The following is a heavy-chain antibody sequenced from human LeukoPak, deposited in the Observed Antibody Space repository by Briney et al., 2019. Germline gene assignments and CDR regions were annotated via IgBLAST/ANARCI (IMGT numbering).Heavy chain of an antibody. J-gene: IGHJ6*02. CDR1: GFTVSSNY. D-gene: IGHD6-13*01. V-gene: IGHV3-53*01. CDR3: AKAASSSWPSYYYGMDV. CDR2: IYSGGNT. Sequence: GGSLRLSCAASGFTVSSNYLSWVRQAPGKGLECVSVIYSGGNTYYADSVKGRFTISKDNSKNTVYLQMSSLRVDDTAVYYCAKAASSSWPSYYYGMDVWGQGTTVTVSS.